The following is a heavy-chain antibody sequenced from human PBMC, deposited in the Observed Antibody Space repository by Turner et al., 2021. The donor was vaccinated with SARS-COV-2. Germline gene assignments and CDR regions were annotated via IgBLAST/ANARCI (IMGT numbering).Heavy chain of an antibody. CDR1: GFTFSRYG. D-gene: IGHD6-13*01. CDR2: ISYDGSNK. V-gene: IGHV3-30*18. Sequence: VQLLESGGGLEQPGRSLRLSCAASGFTFSRYGMHWVRQAPGKGLEWVAVISYDGSNKYYADSVKGRFTISRDNSKNTLYLQMNSLRAEDTAVYYCAKDLGQLDWFDPWGQGTLVTVSS. CDR3: AKDLGQLDWFDP. J-gene: IGHJ5*02.